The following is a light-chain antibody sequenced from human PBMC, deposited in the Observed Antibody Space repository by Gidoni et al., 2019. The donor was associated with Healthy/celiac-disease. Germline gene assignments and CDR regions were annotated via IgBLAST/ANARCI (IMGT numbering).Light chain of an antibody. CDR2: DAS. J-gene: IGKJ4*01. V-gene: IGKV1-33*01. CDR1: QDISNY. CDR3: QQYDNLQGT. Sequence: DIQMTQSPSSLSASVGDRVTITCQASQDISNYLNWYQQKPGKAPKLLIYDASNLETGVPSRFSGCGSGTDFTFTISSLQPEDIATYYCQQYDNLQGTFGGGTKVEIK.